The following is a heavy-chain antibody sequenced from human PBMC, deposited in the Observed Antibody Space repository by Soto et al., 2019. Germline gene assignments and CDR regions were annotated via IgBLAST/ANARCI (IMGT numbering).Heavy chain of an antibody. CDR1: GFTFTSSA. Sequence: SVKVSCKASGFTFTSSAMQWVRQARGQRLEWIGWIVVGSGNTNYAQKFQERVTITRDMSTSTAYMELSSLRSEDTAVYYCAALPDYYDSSGYYEPDAFDIWGQGTMVTVSS. J-gene: IGHJ3*02. CDR3: AALPDYYDSSGYYEPDAFDI. V-gene: IGHV1-58*02. CDR2: IVVGSGNT. D-gene: IGHD3-22*01.